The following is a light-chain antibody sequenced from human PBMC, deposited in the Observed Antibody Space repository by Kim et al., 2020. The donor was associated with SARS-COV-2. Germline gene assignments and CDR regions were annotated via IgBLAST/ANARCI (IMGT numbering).Light chain of an antibody. CDR2: YDS. V-gene: IGLV3-21*04. J-gene: IGLJ1*01. CDR3: QVWDRGSDPRPYV. Sequence: GRTARISCGGDNIGRKSVRWYQQKSGQAPVLIIFYDSDRPSGIPERFSGSNSGNTATLTISGVEAGDEADYYCQVWDRGSDPRPYVFGTGTQLTVL. CDR1: NIGRKS.